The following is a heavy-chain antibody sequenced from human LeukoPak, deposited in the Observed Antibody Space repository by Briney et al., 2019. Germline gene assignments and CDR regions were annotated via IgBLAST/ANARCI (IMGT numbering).Heavy chain of an antibody. CDR2: IYPGDSGT. CDR3: ARLRSGGVNYFDF. Sequence: GECLKISSEGSGYIFSNYWIAWVRQMPGKGLEWMGIIYPGDSGTRYSTSFQGEVTISADKSNSTAFLQLSSLKASDTAIYYCARLRSGGVNYFDFWGQGTLVTVSS. CDR1: GYIFSNYW. D-gene: IGHD2-21*01. V-gene: IGHV5-51*01. J-gene: IGHJ4*02.